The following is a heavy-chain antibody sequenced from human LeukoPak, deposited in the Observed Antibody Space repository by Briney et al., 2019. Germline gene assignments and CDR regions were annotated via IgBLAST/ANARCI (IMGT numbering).Heavy chain of an antibody. V-gene: IGHV3-23*01. J-gene: IGHJ6*02. Sequence: PGGSLRLSCAASGFTFSSYAMSWVRQAPGKGLEWVSAISGSGGSTYYADSVKGRLTISRDNSKNTLYLQMNSLRAEDTAVYYCAKGALQFGYYYYGMDVWGQGTTVTVSS. CDR3: AKGALQFGYYYYGMDV. CDR1: GFTFSSYA. D-gene: IGHD4-11*01. CDR2: ISGSGGST.